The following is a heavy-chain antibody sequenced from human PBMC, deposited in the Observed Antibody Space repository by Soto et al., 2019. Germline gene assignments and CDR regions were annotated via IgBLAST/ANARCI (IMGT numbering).Heavy chain of an antibody. CDR1: GGSIFGYY. Sequence: SETLSLTCSVSGGSIFGYYWSWVRQPPGKGLEWLGYMYYSGSPNYNPSLKSRVTMSVDTSKNQFSLSLTSVTAADTAVYYCAIQWFGAIHGRVDFWAQGSTVTVSS. CDR2: MYYSGSP. J-gene: IGHJ6*02. CDR3: AIQWFGAIHGRVDF. V-gene: IGHV4-59*08. D-gene: IGHD3-10*01.